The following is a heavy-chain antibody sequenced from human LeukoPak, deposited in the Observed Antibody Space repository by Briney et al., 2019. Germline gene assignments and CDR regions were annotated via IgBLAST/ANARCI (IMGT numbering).Heavy chain of an antibody. CDR1: GGSISSYY. CDR3: ARQRLYCSGGSCYSVLDY. CDR2: IYYSGST. Sequence: SETLSLTCTVPGGSISSYYWSRIRQPPGKGLEWIGYIYYSGSTNYNPSLKSRVTISIDTSKNQFSLKLSSVTAADTAVYYCARQRLYCSGGSCYSVLDYWGQGTLVTVSS. J-gene: IGHJ4*02. D-gene: IGHD2-15*01. V-gene: IGHV4-59*08.